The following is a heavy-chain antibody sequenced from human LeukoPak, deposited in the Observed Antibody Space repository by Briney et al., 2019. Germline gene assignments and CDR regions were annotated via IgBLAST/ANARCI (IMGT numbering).Heavy chain of an antibody. CDR2: ISWNSGSI. CDR3: AKDISVEATQDDVAFDI. J-gene: IGHJ3*02. Sequence: GGSLRLSCAASAFTFDDYAIHWVRHAPGEGLGWVSGISWNSGSIGYADSVKGRFTISRDNAKNSLYLQMNSLRAEDTALYYCAKDISVEATQDDVAFDIWGQGTMVTVSS. D-gene: IGHD1-26*01. CDR1: AFTFDDYA. V-gene: IGHV3-9*01.